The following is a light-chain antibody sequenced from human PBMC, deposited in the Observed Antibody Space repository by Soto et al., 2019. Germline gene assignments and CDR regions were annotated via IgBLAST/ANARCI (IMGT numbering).Light chain of an antibody. Sequence: EIVMTQSPATLSVSPGERATLSCRASQSVSSNLAWYQQKPGQAPRLLVYRASTRATGIPARFSGSGSGTEFTLTISSLQSEDFAVYYRQQYNSWPLTFGGGTKVDIK. J-gene: IGKJ4*01. CDR3: QQYNSWPLT. CDR2: RAS. CDR1: QSVSSN. V-gene: IGKV3-15*01.